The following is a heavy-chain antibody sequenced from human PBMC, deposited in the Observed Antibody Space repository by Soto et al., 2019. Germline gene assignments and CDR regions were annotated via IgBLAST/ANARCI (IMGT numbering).Heavy chain of an antibody. CDR1: GGSISSYY. Sequence: SETLSLTCTVSGGSISSYYWSWIRQPPGKGLKRIGYIYYSGSTNYNPSLKSRVTISVDTSKNQFSLKLSSVTAADTAVYYCARRYGSAFDIWGQGTMVTVSS. V-gene: IGHV4-59*01. CDR2: IYYSGST. D-gene: IGHD3-10*01. J-gene: IGHJ3*02. CDR3: ARRYGSAFDI.